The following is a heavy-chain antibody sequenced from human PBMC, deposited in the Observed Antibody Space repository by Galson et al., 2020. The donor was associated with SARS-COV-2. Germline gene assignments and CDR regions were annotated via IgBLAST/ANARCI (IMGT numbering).Heavy chain of an antibody. CDR3: ARSPLHSLRYSGYPWFDP. Sequence: SETLSLTCTVSGGSISSYYWSWIRQPPGKGLEWIGYIYYSGSTNYNPSLKSRVTISVDTSKNQFSLKLSSVTAADTAVYYCARSPLHSLRYSGYPWFDPWGQGTLVTVSS. V-gene: IGHV4-59*01. J-gene: IGHJ5*02. CDR1: GGSISSYY. D-gene: IGHD5-12*01. CDR2: IYYSGST.